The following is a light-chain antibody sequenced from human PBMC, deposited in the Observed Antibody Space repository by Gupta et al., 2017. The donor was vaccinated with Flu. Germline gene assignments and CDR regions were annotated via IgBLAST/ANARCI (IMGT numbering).Light chain of an antibody. CDR3: QQSYSTLYT. V-gene: IGKV1-39*01. CDR1: QSISIY. Sequence: GDRVTITCRASQSISIYLNWYQQKPGKAPKLLIYAASSMQTGVPARFSGSGSGTDFTLTISSLQPEDFATYYCQQSYSTLYTFGQGTNLEIK. J-gene: IGKJ2*01. CDR2: AAS.